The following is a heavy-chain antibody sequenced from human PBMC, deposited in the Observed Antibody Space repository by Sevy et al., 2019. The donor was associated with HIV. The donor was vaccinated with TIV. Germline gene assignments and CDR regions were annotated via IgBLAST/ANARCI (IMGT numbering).Heavy chain of an antibody. D-gene: IGHD6-13*01. CDR3: ITYPGITTTGTGGFDP. Sequence: GGSLRLSCAASGFTFSDAWMGWVRQAAGKGLECVGRIKSKSDGGTVEHAAPVKGRFTISRDDSKDTLYLQMNSLKTEDTAVYFCITYPGITTTGTGGFDPWGQGTLVTVSS. CDR2: IKSKSDGGTV. CDR1: GFTFSDAW. J-gene: IGHJ5*02. V-gene: IGHV3-15*01.